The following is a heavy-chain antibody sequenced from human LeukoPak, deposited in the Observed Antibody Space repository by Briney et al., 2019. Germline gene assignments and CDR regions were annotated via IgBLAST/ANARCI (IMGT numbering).Heavy chain of an antibody. D-gene: IGHD3-3*01. J-gene: IGHJ4*02. V-gene: IGHV1-8*03. CDR3: AIHLYDFRSGYTLTGY. CDR1: GYTFTSYD. CDR2: MNPNSGNT. Sequence: ASVKVSCKASGYTFTSYDINWVRQATGQGLEWMGWMNPNSGNTGYAQKFQGRVTITRNTSISTAYMELSSLRSEDAAVYYCAIHLYDFRSGYTLTGYWGQRTLVTVSS.